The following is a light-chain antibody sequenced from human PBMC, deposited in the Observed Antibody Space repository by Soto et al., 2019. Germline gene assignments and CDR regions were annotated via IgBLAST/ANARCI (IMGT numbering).Light chain of an antibody. J-gene: IGLJ1*01. CDR1: SSDVGGYNY. CDR2: EVN. Sequence: QSALTQPASVSGSPGQSITISCSGTSSDVGGYNYVSWYQQHAGKAPRVMIYEVNNRPSGVSNRFSGSKSGNTDSLTISGLQAEDEADYYCSSYTSSSSLNYVFGSGTKVTVL. CDR3: SSYTSSSSLNYV. V-gene: IGLV2-14*01.